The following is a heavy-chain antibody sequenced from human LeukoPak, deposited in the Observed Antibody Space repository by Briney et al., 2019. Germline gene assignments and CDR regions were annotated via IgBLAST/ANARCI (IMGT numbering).Heavy chain of an antibody. CDR1: GYSISSAYY. CDR3: ARGVGLTQGGAFDF. Sequence: PSETLSLTCSVSGYSISSAYYWGWIRQPPGKGLEWIGSIYHSGSTHYKSSLKSRVTISVDTSKNQLSLKLTSVTAADTAVYYCARGVGLTQGGAFDFWGQGTLVTVSS. CDR2: IYHSGST. D-gene: IGHD3-16*01. J-gene: IGHJ4*02. V-gene: IGHV4-38-2*02.